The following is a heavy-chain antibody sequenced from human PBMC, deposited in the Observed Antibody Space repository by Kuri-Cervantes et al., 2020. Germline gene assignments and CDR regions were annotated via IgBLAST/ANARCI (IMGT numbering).Heavy chain of an antibody. CDR1: GGSISSYY. Sequence: SETLSLTCTVSGGSISSYYWSWIRQPAGKGLEWIGRIYTSGSTNYNPSLKSRVTISVDTSQNQFSLKVSSVTAADTAVYYCARGGSVGYYYYYGMDVWGQGTTVTVSS. CDR2: IYTSGST. CDR3: ARGGSVGYYYYYGMDV. J-gene: IGHJ6*02. V-gene: IGHV4-4*07. D-gene: IGHD6-25*01.